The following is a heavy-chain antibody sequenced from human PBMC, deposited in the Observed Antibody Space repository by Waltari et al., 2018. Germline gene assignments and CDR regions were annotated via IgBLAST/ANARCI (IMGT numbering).Heavy chain of an antibody. V-gene: IGHV4-34*01. CDR3: ARVLDYGDYSAKYYFDY. CDR2: INHSGTT. Sequence: QVQLQQWGAGLLKPSETLSLTCAVYGGSFSGYYWSWIRLPPGKGLEWIGEINHSGTTNYNPSLKSRVTISVDTSKNQFSLKLSSVTAADTAVYYCARVLDYGDYSAKYYFDYWGQGTLVTVSS. D-gene: IGHD4-17*01. CDR1: GGSFSGYY. J-gene: IGHJ4*02.